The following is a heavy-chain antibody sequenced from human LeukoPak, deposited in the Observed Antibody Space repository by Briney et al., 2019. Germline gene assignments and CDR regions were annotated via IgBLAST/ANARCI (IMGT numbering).Heavy chain of an antibody. V-gene: IGHV4-39*01. CDR3: ASRRDDSSGWFSIDY. CDR2: IYYSGST. D-gene: IGHD6-19*01. CDR1: GGSISSSSYY. Sequence: PSETLSLTCTVSGGSISSSSYYWGWIRQPPGKGLEWIGSIYYSGSTYYNPSLKSRVTISVDTSKNQFSLKLSSVTAADTAVYYCASRRDDSSGWFSIDYWGQGTLVTVSS. J-gene: IGHJ4*02.